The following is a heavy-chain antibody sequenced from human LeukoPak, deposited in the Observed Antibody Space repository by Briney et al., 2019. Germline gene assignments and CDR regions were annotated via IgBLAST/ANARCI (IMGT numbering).Heavy chain of an antibody. V-gene: IGHV3-23*01. CDR1: GFTFSSYA. D-gene: IGHD3-10*01. Sequence: PGGSLRLSCAASGFTFSSYAMSWVRQAPGKGLEWVSAISGSGGSTYYADSVKGRFTISRDNSKNTLYLQMNSLRAEDTAVYDCAKDATPYGSGRHYFDYWGQGTLVTVSS. CDR2: ISGSGGST. CDR3: AKDATPYGSGRHYFDY. J-gene: IGHJ4*02.